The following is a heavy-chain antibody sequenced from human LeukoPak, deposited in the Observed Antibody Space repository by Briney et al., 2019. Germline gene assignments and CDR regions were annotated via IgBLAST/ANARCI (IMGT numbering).Heavy chain of an antibody. CDR2: INPNGGGT. J-gene: IGHJ4*02. D-gene: IGHD6-13*01. V-gene: IGHV1-2*02. CDR3: ARLSYSSSWYFDY. Sequence: GASVKVSCKASGYTFTGDYMHWVRQDPGQGLEWMGWINPNGGGTNYAQKFQGRVTMTRDTSISTAYMELSRLRSDDTAVYYCARLSYSSSWYFDYWGQGTLVTVSS. CDR1: GYTFTGDY.